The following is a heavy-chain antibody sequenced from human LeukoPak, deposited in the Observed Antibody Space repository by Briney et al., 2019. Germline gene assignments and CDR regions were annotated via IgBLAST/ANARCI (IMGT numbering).Heavy chain of an antibody. Sequence: ASVKVSCKASGYTFTGYYINWMRQAPGQGLEWMGWINPNSSGTNYAHKYQGRVTMTSDTSNGTDYMELSRLRSDDTAVYCCARVPLGACSSTSCYYGMDVWGKGNTVSVST. CDR2: INPNSSGT. V-gene: IGHV1-2*02. D-gene: IGHD2-2*01. J-gene: IGHJ6*04. CDR1: GYTFTGYY. CDR3: ARVPLGACSSTSCYYGMDV.